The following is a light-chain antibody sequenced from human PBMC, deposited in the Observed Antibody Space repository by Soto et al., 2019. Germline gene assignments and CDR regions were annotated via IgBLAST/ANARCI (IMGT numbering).Light chain of an antibody. CDR1: SSDVGGYDY. CDR2: EVR. J-gene: IGLJ3*02. Sequence: QSALTQPASVSGSLGQSITISCTGTSSDVGGYDYVSWYQQHPGKAPKLMIYEVRNRPSGVSHRFSGSKSGNTASLIISGLQAEDEADYYCSSYTTTTWVFGAGTKVTVL. V-gene: IGLV2-14*01. CDR3: SSYTTTTWV.